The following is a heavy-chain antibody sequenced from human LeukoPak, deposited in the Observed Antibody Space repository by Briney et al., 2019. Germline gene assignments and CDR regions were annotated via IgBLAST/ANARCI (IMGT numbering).Heavy chain of an antibody. CDR2: ISYDGSNK. CDR3: ASAVTTPARDAFDI. Sequence: PGGSLRLSCAASGFTFSSYAMHWVRQAPGKGLEWGAVISYDGSNKYYADSVKGRFTISRDNSKNTLYLQMNSLRAEDTAVYYCASAVTTPARDAFDIWGQGTMVTVSS. V-gene: IGHV3-30*04. CDR1: GFTFSSYA. D-gene: IGHD4-17*01. J-gene: IGHJ3*02.